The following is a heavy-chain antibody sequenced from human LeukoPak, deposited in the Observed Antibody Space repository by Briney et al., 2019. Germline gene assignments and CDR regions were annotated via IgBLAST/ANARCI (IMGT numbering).Heavy chain of an antibody. CDR2: IRNKANSYTT. V-gene: IGHV3-72*01. J-gene: IGHJ4*02. CDR1: GFTFSSYS. D-gene: IGHD1-26*01. CDR3: TRLVGAND. Sequence: PGGSLRLSCAASGFTFSSYSMNWVRQAPGKGLEWVGRIRNKANSYTTEYAASVQGRFTVSRDDSKNSLYLQMNSMKTEDTAVYYCTRLVGANDWGQGTLVADSS.